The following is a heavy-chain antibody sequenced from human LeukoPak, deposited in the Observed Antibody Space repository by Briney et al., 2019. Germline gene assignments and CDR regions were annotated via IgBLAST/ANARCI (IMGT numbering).Heavy chain of an antibody. J-gene: IGHJ5*02. V-gene: IGHV4-59*08. CDR2: IYYSGST. CDR3: ARGGAAYDFWSGYNNWFDP. Sequence: SEILSLTCTVSGGSISSYYWSWIRQPPGKGLEWIGYIYYSGSTNYNPSLKSRVTISVDTSKNQFSLKLSSVTAADTAVYYCARGGAAYDFWSGYNNWFDPWGQGTLVTVSS. D-gene: IGHD3-3*01. CDR1: GGSISSYY.